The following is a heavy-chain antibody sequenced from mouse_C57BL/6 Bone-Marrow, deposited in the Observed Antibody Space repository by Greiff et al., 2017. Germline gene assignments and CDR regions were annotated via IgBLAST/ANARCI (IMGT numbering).Heavy chain of an antibody. Sequence: VQLQQPGAELVQPGASVKLSCKASGYSFPSYWMHWVKQRPGRGLEWIGRIEPNSGGTKYNEKIKSKDTLTVDKPSSTAYMQLSRLTSEDSAVYYCARSRYYDYAWFAYWGQGTLVPVSA. D-gene: IGHD2-4*01. J-gene: IGHJ3*01. CDR2: IEPNSGGT. CDR1: GYSFPSYW. CDR3: ARSRYYDYAWFAY. V-gene: IGHV1-72*01.